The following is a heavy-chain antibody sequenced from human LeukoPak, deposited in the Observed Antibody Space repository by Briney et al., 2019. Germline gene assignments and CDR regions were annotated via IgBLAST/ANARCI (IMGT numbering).Heavy chain of an antibody. D-gene: IGHD3-22*01. J-gene: IGHJ4*02. V-gene: IGHV1-2*02. CDR3: AKGKHYYDSSGYPYYFDY. CDR1: GYTFAGYY. CDR2: INPNSGGT. Sequence: ASVKVSCKASGYTFAGYYMHWVRQAPGQGLEWMGWINPNSGGTNYAQKFQGRVTMTRDTSISTAYMELSRLRSDDTAVYYCAKGKHYYDSSGYPYYFDYWGQGTLVTVSS.